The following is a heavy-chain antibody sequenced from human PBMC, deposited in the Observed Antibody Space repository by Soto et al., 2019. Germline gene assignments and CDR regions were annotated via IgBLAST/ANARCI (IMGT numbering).Heavy chain of an antibody. CDR1: GGTFSSYA. CDR3: ARLRKNYDSSGYYYFDY. CDR2: IIPIFGTA. Sequence: GASVKVSCKASGGTFSSYAISWVRQAPGQGLEWMGGIIPIFGTANYAQKFQGRVTITADESTSTAYMELSSLRSEDTAVYYCARLRKNYDSSGYYYFDYWGQGTLVTVS. V-gene: IGHV1-69*13. D-gene: IGHD3-22*01. J-gene: IGHJ4*02.